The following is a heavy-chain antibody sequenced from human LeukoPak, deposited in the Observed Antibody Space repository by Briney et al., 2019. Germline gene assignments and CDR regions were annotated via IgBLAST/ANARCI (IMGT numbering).Heavy chain of an antibody. CDR1: GGSVSSGGYY. CDR3: ARGGVNWNYDY. Sequence: PSQTLSLTCTVSGGSVSSGGYYWSWIRQPAGKGLEWIGRIYTSGSTNYNPSLKSRVTILLDTSKNQPSLKLSSVTAADTAVYYCARGGVNWNYDYWGQGTLVTVSS. CDR2: IYTSGST. V-gene: IGHV4-61*02. J-gene: IGHJ4*02. D-gene: IGHD1-7*01.